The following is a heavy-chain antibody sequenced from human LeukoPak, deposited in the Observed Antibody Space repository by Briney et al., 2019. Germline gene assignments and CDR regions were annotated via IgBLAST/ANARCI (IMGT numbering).Heavy chain of an antibody. CDR2: IIEKGNA. V-gene: IGHV4-34*01. J-gene: IGHJ2*01. D-gene: IGHD3-10*01. CDR3: ARGYYPPRWYFDL. Sequence: SETLSLTCALYGGSFSSYSWSWTWIRQAPEKGLEWIGEIIEKGNANYNPSLKSRVTIDLDTSKNQFSLKLTSMTAADTAMYYCARGYYPPRWYFDLWGRGTLVTVSS. CDR1: GGSFSSYS.